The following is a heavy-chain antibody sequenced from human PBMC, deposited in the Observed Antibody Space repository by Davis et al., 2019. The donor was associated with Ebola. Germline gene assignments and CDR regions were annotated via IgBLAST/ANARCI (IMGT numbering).Heavy chain of an antibody. D-gene: IGHD6-13*01. Sequence: LSLTCAASGFTVSSNYMSWVRQAPGKGLEWVSVIYSGGSTYYADSVKGRFTISRDNSKNTLYLQMNSLRAEDTAVYYCQRGSSSWYGKAYYFDYWGQGTLVTVSS. CDR3: QRGSSSWYGKAYYFDY. V-gene: IGHV3-53*01. J-gene: IGHJ4*02. CDR2: IYSGGST. CDR1: GFTVSSNY.